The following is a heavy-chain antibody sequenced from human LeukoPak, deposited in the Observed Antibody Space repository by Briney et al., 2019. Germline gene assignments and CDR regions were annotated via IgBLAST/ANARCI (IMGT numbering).Heavy chain of an antibody. D-gene: IGHD2-15*01. Sequence: SETLSLTCAVYGGSFSGYYWSWIRQPPGKGLEWIGEINYSGSTNYNPSLKSRVAISVDTSKNQFSLKLSSVTAADTAVYYCARGAVYCSGGSCYFYYYYYMDVWGKGTTVTVSS. J-gene: IGHJ6*03. CDR3: ARGAVYCSGGSCYFYYYYYMDV. V-gene: IGHV4-34*01. CDR1: GGSFSGYY. CDR2: INYSGST.